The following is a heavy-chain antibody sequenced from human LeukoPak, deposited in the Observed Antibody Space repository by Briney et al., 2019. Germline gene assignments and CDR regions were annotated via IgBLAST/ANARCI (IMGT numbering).Heavy chain of an antibody. Sequence: GGSLRLSCAASGFTFNSYAMSWVRQAAGKGLEWASYISPSGSTIHYADSVKGRFTISRDNARNSLYLQMNSLRAEDTAVYYCARGWGEGGQGTLVTVSS. V-gene: IGHV3-48*03. D-gene: IGHD3-10*01. CDR2: ISPSGSTI. CDR3: ARGWGE. CDR1: GFTFNSYA. J-gene: IGHJ4*02.